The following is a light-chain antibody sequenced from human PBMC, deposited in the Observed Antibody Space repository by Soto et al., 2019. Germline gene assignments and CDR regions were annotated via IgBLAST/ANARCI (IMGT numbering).Light chain of an antibody. CDR2: EVT. Sequence: HSALTQPASVSGSLGQSITISCTGTSSDVDNYKYVSWYQQHPGKAPKLLIYEVTTRPSGVSNRFSGSKSGNTASLTISGLQAEDEADYYCTSYTSSIPYVFGTGTKVTVL. J-gene: IGLJ1*01. CDR1: SSDVDNYKY. CDR3: TSYTSSIPYV. V-gene: IGLV2-14*01.